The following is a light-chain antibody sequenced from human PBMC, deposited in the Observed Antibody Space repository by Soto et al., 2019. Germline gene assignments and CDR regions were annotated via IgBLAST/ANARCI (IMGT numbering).Light chain of an antibody. V-gene: IGLV2-14*03. CDR2: SNN. CDR3: VAWDDSLNGQV. Sequence: QSALTQPASVSGSPGQSITISCTGTSSDVGGYNFVSWYQHHPGKAPKLLIYSNNQRPSGVPDRFSGSKSGTSASLAISGLQSEDEADYYCVAWDDSLNGQVFGGGTKLTVL. CDR1: SSDVGGYNF. J-gene: IGLJ2*01.